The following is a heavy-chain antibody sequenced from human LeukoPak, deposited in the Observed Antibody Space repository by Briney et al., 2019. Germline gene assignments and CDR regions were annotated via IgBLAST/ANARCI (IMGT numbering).Heavy chain of an antibody. J-gene: IGHJ6*02. Sequence: GGSLRLSCAASGFTSNKAWMTWVRQAPGKGLEWIGRIKSRTDGGTTDYAAPVKGRFTISRDDSKSMLYLQMNSLKNEDTAVYFCTLFYYDSSGYYEAIGYSYGKDVWGQGTTVTVSS. CDR3: TLFYYDSSGYYEAIGYSYGKDV. V-gene: IGHV3-15*01. CDR2: IKSRTDGGTT. CDR1: GFTSNKAW. D-gene: IGHD3-22*01.